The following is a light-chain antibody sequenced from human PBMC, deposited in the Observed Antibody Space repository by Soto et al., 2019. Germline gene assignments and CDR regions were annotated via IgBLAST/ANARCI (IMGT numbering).Light chain of an antibody. Sequence: EIVLTQSPGTLSLSPGERATLSCRASQSVSSSYLAWYQQKAGQAPRLLIYGASSRATGIPDRFSGSGSGADFTLTISRLEPEDFGVYYCQQYGSSPWTFGQGTKVEIK. CDR3: QQYGSSPWT. J-gene: IGKJ1*01. CDR1: QSVSSSY. CDR2: GAS. V-gene: IGKV3-20*01.